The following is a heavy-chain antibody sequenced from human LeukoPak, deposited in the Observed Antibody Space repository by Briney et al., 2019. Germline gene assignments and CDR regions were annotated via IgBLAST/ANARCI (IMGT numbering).Heavy chain of an antibody. CDR1: GFTFSSYA. V-gene: IGHV3-23*01. J-gene: IGHJ4*02. D-gene: IGHD3-3*01. CDR2: ISGSGGST. CDR3: AKDLKAVLARYDFWSGLLGGYFDY. Sequence: QSGGSLRLSCAASGFTFSSYAMSWVRQAPGKGLEWVSAISGSGGSTYYADSVKGRFTISRDNSKNTLYLQMNSLRAEDTAVYYCAKDLKAVLARYDFWSGLLGGYFDYWGQGTLVTVSS.